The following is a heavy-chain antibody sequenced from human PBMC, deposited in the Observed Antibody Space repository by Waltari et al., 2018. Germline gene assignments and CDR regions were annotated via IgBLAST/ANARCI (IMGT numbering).Heavy chain of an antibody. CDR1: GGSISNYY. CDR3: ARARVAARPNGNYYYYMDV. V-gene: IGHV4-59*01. J-gene: IGHJ6*03. CDR2: TNYIGSA. D-gene: IGHD6-6*01. Sequence: QVQLQESGPGLVKPSGTLSLTCTVSGGSISNYYWSCISQPPGKGLEWIGYTNYIGSARYNPSLKSRSAISEDTSKNQFSLKLRSVTAADTAVYYCARARVAARPNGNYYYYMDVWGKGTTVTISS.